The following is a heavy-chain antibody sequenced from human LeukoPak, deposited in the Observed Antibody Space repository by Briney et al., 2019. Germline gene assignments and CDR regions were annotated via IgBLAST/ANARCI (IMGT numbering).Heavy chain of an antibody. CDR2: IYYSGST. J-gene: IGHJ1*01. CDR3: ARSITSSWYGDFQH. Sequence: SETLSLTCTVPVGSMRGYIWSWIRQPPGKGLEWSGYIYYSGSTNYNPSLKSRVTISVDTSKNQFSLKLSSVTAADTAVYYCARSITSSWYGDFQHWGQGTLVTVSS. V-gene: IGHV4-59*01. D-gene: IGHD6-13*01. CDR1: VGSMRGYI.